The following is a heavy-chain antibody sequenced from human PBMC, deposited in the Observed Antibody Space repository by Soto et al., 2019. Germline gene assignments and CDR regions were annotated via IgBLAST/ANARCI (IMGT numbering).Heavy chain of an antibody. CDR1: GGSFSGYY. CDR3: ARGEPRSTSFYYYGMDV. J-gene: IGHJ6*02. V-gene: IGHV4-34*01. Sequence: NPSETLSLTCAVYGGSFSGYYWSWIRQPPGKGLEWIGEINHSGSTNYNPSLKSRVTISVDTSKNQFSLKLSSVTAADTAVYYCARGEPRSTSFYYYGMDVWGQGTTVTVSS. CDR2: INHSGST. D-gene: IGHD2-2*01.